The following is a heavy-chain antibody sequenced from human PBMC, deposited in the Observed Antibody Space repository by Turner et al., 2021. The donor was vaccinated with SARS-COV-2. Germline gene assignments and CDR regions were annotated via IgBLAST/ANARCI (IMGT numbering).Heavy chain of an antibody. Sequence: QVQLQESGPGLVKPSETLSLTCTVSGGSISSYYWSWIRQPPGKGLEWIGYIYYSGSTNYNPSLKSRVTISVDTSKNQFSLKLSSMTAADTAVYYCARGFDYWGQGTLVTVSS. CDR3: ARGFDY. CDR2: IYYSGST. CDR1: GGSISSYY. V-gene: IGHV4-59*01. J-gene: IGHJ4*02.